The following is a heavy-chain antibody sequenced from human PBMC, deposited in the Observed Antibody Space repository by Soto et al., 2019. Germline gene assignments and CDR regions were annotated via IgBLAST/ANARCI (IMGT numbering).Heavy chain of an antibody. CDR1: GYTFTSYG. J-gene: IGHJ5*02. CDR3: ARDFESSSWYLHWFDP. V-gene: IGHV1-18*04. D-gene: IGHD6-13*01. Sequence: QVQLVQSGAEVKKPGASVKVSCKASGYTFTSYGISWVRQAPGQGLGWMGWTSAYNGNTNYAQKLQGRVTMTTDTSTSTAYMELRSLRSDDTAVYYCARDFESSSWYLHWFDPWGQGTLVTVSS. CDR2: TSAYNGNT.